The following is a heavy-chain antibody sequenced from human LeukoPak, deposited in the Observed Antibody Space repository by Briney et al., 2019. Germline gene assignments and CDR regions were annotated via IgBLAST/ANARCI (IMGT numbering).Heavy chain of an antibody. CDR2: IYGSGST. D-gene: IGHD6-13*01. J-gene: IGHJ4*02. CDR1: GGSITSGNFY. CDR3: ARLREGWYSSSWPDY. V-gene: IGHV4-61*02. Sequence: SETLSLTCTVSGGSITSGNFYWSWIRQPAGKGLEWIGRIYGSGSTNYSPSLRSRVTISVDTSKNQFSLKLSSVTAADTAVYYCARLREGWYSSSWPDYWGQGTLVTVSS.